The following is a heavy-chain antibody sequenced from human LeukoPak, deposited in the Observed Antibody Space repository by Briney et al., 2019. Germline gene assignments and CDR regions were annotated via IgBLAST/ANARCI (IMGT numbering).Heavy chain of an antibody. D-gene: IGHD6-19*01. J-gene: IGHJ4*02. CDR2: IYYSGST. CDR3: ARRPEYSSGWYRGPYYFDY. Sequence: PSETLSLTCTVSGGSISSSTYYWGWIRQPPGKGLEWIGSIYYSGSTYYNPSLKSRVTISVDTSKNQFSLKLSSVTAADTAVYYCARRPEYSSGWYRGPYYFDYWGQGTLVTVSS. CDR1: GGSISSSTYY. V-gene: IGHV4-39*07.